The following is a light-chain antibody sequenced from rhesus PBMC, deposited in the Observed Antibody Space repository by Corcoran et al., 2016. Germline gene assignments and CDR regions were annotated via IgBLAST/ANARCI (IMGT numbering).Light chain of an antibody. CDR2: STA. V-gene: IGKV3-40*03. J-gene: IGKJ1*01. CDR1: ESVGSY. Sequence: EIVMTQSPATLSLSPGETATLSCRVSESVGSYLAWYQQKPGQAPKVLVHSTALRATGTPARFIGLGSRTECTLTISSLEPEDVGVYYCQQYNDLLWTFGHGTKVEIK. CDR3: QQYNDLLWT.